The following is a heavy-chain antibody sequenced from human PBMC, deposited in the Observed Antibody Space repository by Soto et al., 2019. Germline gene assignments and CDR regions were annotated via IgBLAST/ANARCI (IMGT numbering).Heavy chain of an antibody. V-gene: IGHV1-69*06. J-gene: IGHJ5*02. Sequence: SVKVSCKASGGTFSSYAISWVRQAPGQGLEWMGGIIPIFGTANYAQKFQGRVTITADKSTSTAYMELSSLRSEDTAVYYCARKSRGSRERRKWFDPWGQGTLVTVSS. CDR2: IIPIFGTA. D-gene: IGHD1-26*01. CDR1: GGTFSSYA. CDR3: ARKSRGSRERRKWFDP.